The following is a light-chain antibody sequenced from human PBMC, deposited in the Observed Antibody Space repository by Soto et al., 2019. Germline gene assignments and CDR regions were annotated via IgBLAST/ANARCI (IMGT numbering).Light chain of an antibody. CDR3: LQDKSYPIT. CDR2: AAS. CDR1: QGISDY. Sequence: DIQMTQSPSAMSASVGDRVTITCRASQGISDYLVWFQQKPGKVPKRLIYAASSLQSGVPSRFSGSGSGTEFTLTLSSLQREHFATYYCLQDKSYPITFGQGTRLEIK. J-gene: IGKJ5*01. V-gene: IGKV1-17*03.